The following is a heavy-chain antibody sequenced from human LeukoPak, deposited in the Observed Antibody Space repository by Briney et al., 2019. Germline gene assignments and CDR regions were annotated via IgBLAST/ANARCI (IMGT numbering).Heavy chain of an antibody. J-gene: IGHJ4*02. V-gene: IGHV6-1*01. CDR1: GDIVSSNTAA. CDR3: ARDRSQRVFGVVTPSYYFDY. CDR2: TLYRSKWYN. Sequence: SQTLSLTCAISGDIVSSNTAAWNWIRQSPSRGLEWLGRTLYRSKWYNDYALSVKSRISINPDTSKNQFSLQLNFATPEDTAVYYCARDRSQRVFGVVTPSYYFDYWGQGTLVTVSS. D-gene: IGHD3-3*01.